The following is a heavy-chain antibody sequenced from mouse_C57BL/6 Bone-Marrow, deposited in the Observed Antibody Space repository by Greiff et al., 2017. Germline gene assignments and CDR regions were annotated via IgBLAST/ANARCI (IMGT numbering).Heavy chain of an antibody. V-gene: IGHV1-55*01. CDR1: GYTFTSYW. CDR2: IYPGSGST. D-gene: IGHD1-1*02. CDR3: ARSYGFDY. J-gene: IGHJ2*01. Sequence: VQRVESGAELVKPGASVKMSCKASGYTFTSYWITWVKQRPGQGLEWIGDIYPGSGSTNYNEKFKSKATLTVDTSSSTAYMQLSSLTSEDSAVYYCARSYGFDYWGQGTTLTVSS.